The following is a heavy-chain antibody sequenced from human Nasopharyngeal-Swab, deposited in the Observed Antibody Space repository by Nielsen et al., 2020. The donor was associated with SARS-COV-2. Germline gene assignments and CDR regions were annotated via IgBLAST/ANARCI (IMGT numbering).Heavy chain of an antibody. CDR3: ARAPVVVPAASGLAFNY. V-gene: IGHV1-18*01. CDR2: ISAYNGNT. CDR1: GYTFTSYG. Sequence: ASVKVSCKASGYTFTSYGISWVRRAPGQGLEWMGWISAYNGNTNYAQKLQGRVTMTTDTSTSTAYMELRSLRSNDTAVYYCARAPVVVPAASGLAFNYWGQGTLVTVSS. J-gene: IGHJ4*02. D-gene: IGHD2-2*01.